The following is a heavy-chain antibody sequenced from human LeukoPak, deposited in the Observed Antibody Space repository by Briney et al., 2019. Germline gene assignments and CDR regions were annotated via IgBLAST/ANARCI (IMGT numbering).Heavy chain of an antibody. Sequence: GASVKVSCKASGYTFSGYYMHWVRQAPGQGLEWVGWINPNSGGTNYAQEFQGRVTITRDTSASTAYMELSSLRSEDMAVYYCARDFWAYYGGSVGMFDPWGQGTLVTVPS. D-gene: IGHD3-10*01. J-gene: IGHJ5*02. CDR3: ARDFWAYYGGSVGMFDP. V-gene: IGHV1-2*02. CDR2: INPNSGGT. CDR1: GYTFSGYY.